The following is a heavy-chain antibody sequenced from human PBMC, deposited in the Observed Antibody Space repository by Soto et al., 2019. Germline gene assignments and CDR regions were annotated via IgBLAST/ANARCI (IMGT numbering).Heavy chain of an antibody. CDR2: ISSSGSTI. J-gene: IGHJ1*01. Sequence: GGSLRLSCAASGFTFSDYYMSWIRQAPGKGLEWVSYISSSGSTIYYADSVKGRFTISRDNAKNTLYLQMNGLRVEDTAIYYCAREYYSSGTHWGQGTLVTVSS. CDR3: AREYYSSGTH. D-gene: IGHD3-10*01. V-gene: IGHV3-11*04. CDR1: GFTFSDYY.